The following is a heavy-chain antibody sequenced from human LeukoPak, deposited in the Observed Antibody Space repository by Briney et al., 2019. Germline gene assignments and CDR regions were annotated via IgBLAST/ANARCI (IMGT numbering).Heavy chain of an antibody. CDR1: GFTFSSYW. V-gene: IGHV3-7*05. J-gene: IGHJ4*02. CDR2: IKYDGSEK. CDR3: ARWTGGFGY. Sequence: GEFLRLSCAASGFTFSSYWMSWVRQAPGKGLEWVANIKYDGSEKYYVDSVKGRFTISRDNAKSSLYLQMNSLRADDTAVYYCARWTGGFGYWGQGTLVTVSS. D-gene: IGHD3-16*01.